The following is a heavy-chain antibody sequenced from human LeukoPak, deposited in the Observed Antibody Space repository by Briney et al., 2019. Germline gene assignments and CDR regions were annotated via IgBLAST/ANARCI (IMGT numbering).Heavy chain of an antibody. CDR2: IDPNSGGT. CDR1: GYTFTGYY. J-gene: IGHJ3*02. Sequence: ASVKVSCKASGYTFTGYYMHWVRQAPGQGLEWMGWIDPNSGGTNYAQKFQGRVTMTRDTSISTAYMELSRLRSDDTAVYYCARTDSSSWYFAFDIWGQGTMVTVSS. D-gene: IGHD6-13*01. V-gene: IGHV1-2*02. CDR3: ARTDSSSWYFAFDI.